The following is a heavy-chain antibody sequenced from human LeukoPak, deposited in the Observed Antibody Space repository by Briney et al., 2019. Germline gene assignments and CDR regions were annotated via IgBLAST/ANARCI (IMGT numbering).Heavy chain of an antibody. CDR1: GFTFSSYS. Sequence: GGSLRLSCAASGFTFSSYSMNWVRQAPGKGLEWVSSISSSSSYIYYADSVKGRFTISRDNAKNSLYLQMNSLRAEDTAVYYCARKGPQGGYNRGGYLDYWGQGTLVTVSS. D-gene: IGHD5-24*01. CDR3: ARKGPQGGYNRGGYLDY. V-gene: IGHV3-21*01. CDR2: ISSSSSYI. J-gene: IGHJ4*02.